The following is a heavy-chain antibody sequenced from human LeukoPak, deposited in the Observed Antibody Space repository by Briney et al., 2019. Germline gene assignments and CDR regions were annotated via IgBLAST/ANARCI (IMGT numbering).Heavy chain of an antibody. V-gene: IGHV3-23*01. J-gene: IGHJ4*02. CDR3: ARGPSGYHNT. Sequence: GGSLRLSCAASGFTFTNFGMNWVRQAPGKGLEWVSAITGSDLSTYYADSVKGRFTISRDNSKNTLYLQMNSLRAEDTAVYYCARGPSGYHNTGGQGTLVTVSS. CDR1: GFTFTNFG. D-gene: IGHD5-12*01. CDR2: ITGSDLST.